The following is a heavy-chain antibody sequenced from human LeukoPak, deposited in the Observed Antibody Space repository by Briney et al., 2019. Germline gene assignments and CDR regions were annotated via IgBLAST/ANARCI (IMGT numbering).Heavy chain of an antibody. CDR3: ARDQAPSGWYYFDY. D-gene: IGHD6-19*01. Sequence: LGGSLRLSCAASGLTFSSYSMNWVRQAPGKGLEWVSSISSSSSYIYYADSVKGRFTISRDNAKNSLYLQMNSLRAEDTAVYYCARDQAPSGWYYFDYWGQGTLVTVSS. V-gene: IGHV3-21*01. CDR1: GLTFSSYS. CDR2: ISSSSSYI. J-gene: IGHJ4*02.